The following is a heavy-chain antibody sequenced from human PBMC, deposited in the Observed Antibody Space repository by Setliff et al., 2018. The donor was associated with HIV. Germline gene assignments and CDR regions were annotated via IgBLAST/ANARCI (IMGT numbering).Heavy chain of an antibody. CDR2: IHPGDSNT. J-gene: IGHJ5*02. CDR3: ARHGLAGTPWDNGFDT. Sequence: PGESLKISCKGSGYSFTSYWIGWVRQMPGKGLEWMGIIHPGDSNTRYSPSFQGQVTISADKSISTAYLQWSSLKASDTAMYYCARHGLAGTPWDNGFDTWGQGTLVTAPQ. CDR1: GYSFTSYW. D-gene: IGHD1-1*01. V-gene: IGHV5-51*01.